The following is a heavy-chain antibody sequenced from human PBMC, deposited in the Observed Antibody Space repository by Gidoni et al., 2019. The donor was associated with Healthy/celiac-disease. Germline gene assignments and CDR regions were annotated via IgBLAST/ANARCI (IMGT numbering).Heavy chain of an antibody. V-gene: IGHV4-61*02. D-gene: IGHD3-22*01. CDR1: GGSISSGSSY. J-gene: IGHJ3*02. CDR2: IYTSGST. Sequence: QVQLQESGPGLVKPSQTLSLTCTVSGGSISSGSSYWSWIRQPAGKGLEWIGRIYTSGSTNYNPSLKSRVTISVDTSKNQFSLKLSSVTAADTAVYYCARRRYYYDSSGYYGNAFDIWGQGTMVTVSS. CDR3: ARRRYYYDSSGYYGNAFDI.